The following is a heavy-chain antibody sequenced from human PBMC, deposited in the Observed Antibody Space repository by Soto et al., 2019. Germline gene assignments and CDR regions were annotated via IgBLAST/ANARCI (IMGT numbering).Heavy chain of an antibody. CDR2: IHFSGTS. CDR1: GVTISSDGYY. V-gene: IGHV4-31*03. D-gene: IGHD1-1*01. J-gene: IGHJ4*02. CDR3: ARYRFGGNWSKYDY. Sequence: QAQLRESGPGLVKPSQTLSLTCSVSGVTISSDGYYWAWIRQRPGKGLEWIGYIHFSGTSYYNPSLKSRVTISVDTSQNQFSLSLTSVTAADTAVYYCARYRFGGNWSKYDYWGQGSLVVVSS.